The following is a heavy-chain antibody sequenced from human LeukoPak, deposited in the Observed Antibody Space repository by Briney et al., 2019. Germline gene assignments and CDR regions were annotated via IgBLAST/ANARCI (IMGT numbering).Heavy chain of an antibody. Sequence: GGSLRLSCAASGFTFSNYAMIWVRQAPGKGLEWVSALSVSGATTYYADSVKGRFTISRDNSKKTLYLQMNSLRAEDTAVYYCARFWSGFPGGWGQGTLVTVSS. CDR3: ARFWSGFPGG. CDR2: LSVSGATT. J-gene: IGHJ4*02. D-gene: IGHD3-3*01. CDR1: GFTFSNYA. V-gene: IGHV3-23*01.